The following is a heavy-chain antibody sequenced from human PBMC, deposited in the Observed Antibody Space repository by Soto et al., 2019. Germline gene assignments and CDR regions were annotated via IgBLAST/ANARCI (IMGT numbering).Heavy chain of an antibody. V-gene: IGHV3-9*01. CDR1: GFTFDDYA. CDR2: ISWNSGSI. Sequence: GGSLRLSCAASGFTFDDYAMHWVRQAPGKGLEWVSGISWNSGSIGYADSVKGRFTISRDNAKNSLYLQMNSLRAEDTALYYCAKDTGRGWPQGENWFDPWGQGTLVTVS. D-gene: IGHD6-19*01. J-gene: IGHJ5*02. CDR3: AKDTGRGWPQGENWFDP.